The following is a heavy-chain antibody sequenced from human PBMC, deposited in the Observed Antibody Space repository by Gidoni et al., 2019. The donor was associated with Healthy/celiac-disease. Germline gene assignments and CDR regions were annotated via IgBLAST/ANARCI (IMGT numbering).Heavy chain of an antibody. CDR1: GYRFTTYW. CDR2: IYPDDSDT. J-gene: IGHJ3*02. CDR3: ARSGMATMNAFDI. D-gene: IGHD3-10*01. Sequence: EVQLVQSGAEVKKHGESLKISCKGSGYRFTTYWNGWVRQMPGKGLEWMAIIYPDDSDTRYSPSFQGQVTISADKSISTAYLQWNSLKASDTAMYYCARSGMATMNAFDIWGQGTMVTVSS. V-gene: IGHV5-51*01.